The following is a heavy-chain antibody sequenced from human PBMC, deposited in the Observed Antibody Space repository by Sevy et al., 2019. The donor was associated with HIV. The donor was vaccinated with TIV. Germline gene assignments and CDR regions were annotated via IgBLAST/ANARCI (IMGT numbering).Heavy chain of an antibody. V-gene: IGHV3-48*02. Sequence: GGSLRLSCKASGFTFSTYSMHWVRQAPGKGLEWVSSISRTSTTTYYANSAKGRFTITRDNAKNSLYLQMNSLRDDDTAVYYCAREAYYYDSREENWFDPWGQGTLVTVSS. CDR1: GFTFSTYS. CDR2: ISRTSTTT. D-gene: IGHD3-22*01. J-gene: IGHJ5*02. CDR3: AREAYYYDSREENWFDP.